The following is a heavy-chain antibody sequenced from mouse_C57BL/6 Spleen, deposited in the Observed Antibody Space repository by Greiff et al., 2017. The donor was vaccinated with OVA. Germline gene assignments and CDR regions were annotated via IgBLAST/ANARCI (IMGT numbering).Heavy chain of an antibody. Sequence: VKLQESGAELAKPGASVKLSCKASGYTFTSYWMHWVKQRPGQGLEWIGYINPSSGDTKYNPKFKDTATLTADKSSSTAYMQLSSLTYEDSPVNDCAGGGSSGLVAYWGQGTLFTVSA. J-gene: IGHJ3*01. D-gene: IGHD1-1*01. CDR1: GYTFTSYW. V-gene: IGHV1-7*01. CDR2: INPSSGDT. CDR3: AGGGSSGLVAY.